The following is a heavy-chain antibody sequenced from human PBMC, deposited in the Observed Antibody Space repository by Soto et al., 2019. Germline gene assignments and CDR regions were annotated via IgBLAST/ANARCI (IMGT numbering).Heavy chain of an antibody. J-gene: IGHJ4*02. CDR2: IIPIFGTA. V-gene: IGHV1-69*06. Sequence: VNVSCKASGGTFSSYAISWVRQAPGQGLEWMGGIIPIFGTANYAQKFQGRVTITADKSTSTAYMELSSLRSEDTAVYYCARVSGNCGGDCYPPNYFDYWGQGTLVTVSS. CDR3: ARVSGNCGGDCYPPNYFDY. CDR1: GGTFSSYA. D-gene: IGHD2-21*02.